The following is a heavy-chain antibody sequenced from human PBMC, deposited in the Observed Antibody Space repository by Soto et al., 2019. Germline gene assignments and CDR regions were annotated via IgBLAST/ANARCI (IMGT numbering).Heavy chain of an antibody. CDR1: GFTFGTYD. V-gene: IGHV3-13*01. J-gene: IGHJ4*02. Sequence: EVQLVESGGGLVRPGGSLRLSCAASGFTFGTYDMHWVRHVAGKGLEWVSGIETSGRRYYSDSVEGRFTISRENAEKSLHLDVDNLRVGDTAVYYCARGGSALDGDEPTYFDSWGQGTLVTVSS. D-gene: IGHD6-6*01. CDR3: ARGGSALDGDEPTYFDS. CDR2: IETSGRR.